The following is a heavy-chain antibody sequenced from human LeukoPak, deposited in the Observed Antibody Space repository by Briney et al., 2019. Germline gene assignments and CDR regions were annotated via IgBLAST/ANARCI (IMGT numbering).Heavy chain of an antibody. V-gene: IGHV3-11*06. CDR3: ARGDCSSTSCYASWGKHYYYYYGMDV. CDR2: ISSSSSYT. D-gene: IGHD2-2*01. J-gene: IGHJ6*04. Sequence: GGSLRLSCAASGFTFSDYYMSWIRQAPGKGLEWVSYISSSSSYTNYADSVKGRFTISRDNAKNSLYLQMNSLRAEDTAVYYCARGDCSSTSCYASWGKHYYYYYGMDVWGKGTTVTASS. CDR1: GFTFSDYY.